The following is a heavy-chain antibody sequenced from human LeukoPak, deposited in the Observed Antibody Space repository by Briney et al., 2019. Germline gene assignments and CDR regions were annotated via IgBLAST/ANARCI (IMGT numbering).Heavy chain of an antibody. J-gene: IGHJ5*01. D-gene: IGHD3-10*01. CDR2: IYYTGAT. CDR1: GGSVSSGSDF. V-gene: IGHV4-61*01. CDR3: AVLWLGGLYSWLDP. Sequence: SETLSLTCTVSGGSVSSGSDFWSWIRQPPGKGLEWNGHIYYTGATNYNPSLSSRVTISLDTSKNQFSLKLNSVTAADTAVYYCAVLWLGGLYSWLDPWGQGHLVTVSS.